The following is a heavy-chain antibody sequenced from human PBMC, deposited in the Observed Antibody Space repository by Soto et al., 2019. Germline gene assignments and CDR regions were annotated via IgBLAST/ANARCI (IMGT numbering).Heavy chain of an antibody. CDR2: ISAHNGNT. CDR3: ARGRYGDY. D-gene: IGHD1-1*01. CDR1: GYGFTTYG. J-gene: IGHJ4*02. Sequence: QVHLVQSGAEVKKPGASVKVSCKGSGYGFTTYGITWVRQAPGQGLEWMAWISAHNGNTNYAQKLQGRVTVTRDTPTSTAYMELWSMRSDVTAVYYCARGRYGDYWGQGALVTVSS. V-gene: IGHV1-18*01.